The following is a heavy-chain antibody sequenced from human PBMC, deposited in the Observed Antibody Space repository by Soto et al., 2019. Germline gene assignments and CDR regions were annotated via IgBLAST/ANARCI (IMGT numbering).Heavy chain of an antibody. CDR2: IYSEGTP. CDR3: ASSTYYDILTGSYYYYAMDV. J-gene: IGHJ6*02. Sequence: GGSLRLSCAASWFTVGSNYMSWVRQAPGKGLEWVSVIYSEGTPYYADSVKGRFTISRENSNNTLYLHMNTLRAEDTAVYYCASSTYYDILTGSYYYYAMDVWGQGTTVTVSS. D-gene: IGHD3-9*01. V-gene: IGHV3-53*01. CDR1: WFTVGSNY.